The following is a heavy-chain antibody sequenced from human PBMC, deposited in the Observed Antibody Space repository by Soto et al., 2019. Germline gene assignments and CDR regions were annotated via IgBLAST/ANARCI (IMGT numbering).Heavy chain of an antibody. Sequence: GGSLRLSCAASGFTFSSYAMHWVRQAPGKGLEWVAVISYDGSNKYYADSVKGRFTIPRDNSKNTLYLQMNSLRAEDTAVYYCARDDAAAAGIYYYYGMDVWGQGTTVTVSS. J-gene: IGHJ6*02. V-gene: IGHV3-30-3*01. CDR2: ISYDGSNK. CDR3: ARDDAAAAGIYYYYGMDV. CDR1: GFTFSSYA. D-gene: IGHD6-13*01.